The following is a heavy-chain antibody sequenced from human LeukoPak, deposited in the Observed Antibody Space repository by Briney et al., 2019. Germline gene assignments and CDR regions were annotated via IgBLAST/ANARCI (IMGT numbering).Heavy chain of an antibody. J-gene: IGHJ5*02. CDR1: GYTFTSYA. D-gene: IGHD3-22*01. CDR3: ARDRGYYDNWFDP. CDR2: INAGNGNT. Sequence: GASVKVSCKASGYTFTSYAMHWVRQAPGQRLEWMGWINAGNGNTKYSQEFQGRVTITRDTSASTAYMELSSLRSEDMAVYYCARDRGYYDNWFDPWGQGTLVTVSS. V-gene: IGHV1-3*03.